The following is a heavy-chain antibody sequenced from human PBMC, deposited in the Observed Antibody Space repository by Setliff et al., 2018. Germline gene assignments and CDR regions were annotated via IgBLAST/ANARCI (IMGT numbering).Heavy chain of an antibody. Sequence: SETLSLTCTVSGGSMRSISYYWGWVRQPPGKGLEWIGSINYYGSIFNDGTTYSTYYNPSLKSRVTISIDTSKSQFSLKLSSVTAADTALYYCARNPDFLQYSFDLWGRGTLVTVSS. V-gene: IGHV4-39*07. CDR3: ARNPDFLQYSFDL. CDR2: INYYGSIFNDGTTYST. J-gene: IGHJ2*01. CDR1: GGSMRSISYY. D-gene: IGHD6-6*01.